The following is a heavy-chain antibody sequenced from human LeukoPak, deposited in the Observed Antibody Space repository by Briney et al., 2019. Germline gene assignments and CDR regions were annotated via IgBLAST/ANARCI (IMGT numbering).Heavy chain of an antibody. CDR3: ARQERIVGATPGGAFDI. CDR2: IYNSGST. Sequence: PSETLSLTCTVSGASINSGDYYWTWIRQPPGKGLEWIAYIYNSGSTYYNPSLRSRVAISIDTSNNRFALKLSSVTAADTAVYYCARQERIVGATPGGAFDIWGQGTMVTVSS. V-gene: IGHV4-30-4*08. D-gene: IGHD1-26*01. J-gene: IGHJ3*02. CDR1: GASINSGDYY.